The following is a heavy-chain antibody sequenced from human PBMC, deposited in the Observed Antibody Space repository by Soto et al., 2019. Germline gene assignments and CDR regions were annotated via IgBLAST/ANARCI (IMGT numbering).Heavy chain of an antibody. J-gene: IGHJ4*02. CDR1: GGSISSGGYY. Sequence: QVQLQESGPGLVKPSQTLSLTCTVSGGSISSGGYYWSWIRQHPGKGLEWIGYIYYSGSTYYNPSLKSRVTISVDTSKNQFSLKLSSVTAADTAVYYCAREGRLDYGDSIDYWGQGTLVTVSS. CDR3: AREGRLDYGDSIDY. CDR2: IYYSGST. D-gene: IGHD4-17*01. V-gene: IGHV4-31*03.